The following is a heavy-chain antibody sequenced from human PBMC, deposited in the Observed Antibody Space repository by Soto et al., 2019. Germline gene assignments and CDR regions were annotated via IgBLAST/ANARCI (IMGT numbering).Heavy chain of an antibody. J-gene: IGHJ6*02. CDR3: ATVRDGHNLDYYYYGMDV. CDR2: FDPEDGET. V-gene: IGHV1-24*01. D-gene: IGHD3-16*01. CDR1: GYTLTELS. Sequence: ASVKVSCKVSGYTLTELSMHWVRQAPGKGLEWMGGFDPEDGETIYAQKFQGRVTMTEDTSTDTAYMELSSLRSEDTAVYYCATVRDGHNLDYYYYGMDVWGQGTTVTVSS.